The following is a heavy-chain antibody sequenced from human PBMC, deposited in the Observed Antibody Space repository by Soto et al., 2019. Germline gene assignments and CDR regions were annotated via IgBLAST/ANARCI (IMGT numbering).Heavy chain of an antibody. CDR1: GYIFTTYS. J-gene: IGHJ5*02. D-gene: IGHD2-2*01. V-gene: IGHV1-18*01. CDR3: AREAFGVHASWFDP. Sequence: QVQLVQSGTEVKKPGASVKVSCKASGYIFTTYSIAWVRQAPGQGLEWMGWISAYNGNTNYAQKFQGRVTMTTDTSTNTAYMELRSLRSDGTAVYFCAREAFGVHASWFDPGGQGTLVTVSS. CDR2: ISAYNGNT.